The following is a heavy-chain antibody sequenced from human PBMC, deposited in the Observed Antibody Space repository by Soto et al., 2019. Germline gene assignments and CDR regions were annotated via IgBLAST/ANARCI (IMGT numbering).Heavy chain of an antibody. V-gene: IGHV3-30-3*01. J-gene: IGHJ2*01. CDR2: ISYDGSNK. D-gene: IGHD4-4*01. CDR1: GFTFSSYA. CDR3: ARPLWRDDYNWGYFDL. Sequence: GGSLRLSCAASGFTFSSYAMHWVLQAPGKGLEWVAVISYDGSNKYYADSVKGRFTISRDNSKNTLYLQMNSLRLGDTAVYYCARPLWRDDYNWGYFDLWGRGTLVTVSS.